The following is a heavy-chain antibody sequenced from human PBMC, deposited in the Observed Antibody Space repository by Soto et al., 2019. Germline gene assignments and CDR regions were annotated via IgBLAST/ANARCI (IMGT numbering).Heavy chain of an antibody. V-gene: IGHV4-61*01. CDR3: ARDSPTAGDYDYFDY. J-gene: IGHJ4*02. Sequence: SSETLSLTCTVSGGSVSSGSYYWSWIRQPPGKGLEWIGYIYYSGSTNYNPSLKSRVTISVDTSKNQFSLKLSSVTAADTAVYYCARDSPTAGDYDYFDYWGQGTLVTVSS. CDR1: GGSVSSGSYY. CDR2: IYYSGST. D-gene: IGHD4-17*01.